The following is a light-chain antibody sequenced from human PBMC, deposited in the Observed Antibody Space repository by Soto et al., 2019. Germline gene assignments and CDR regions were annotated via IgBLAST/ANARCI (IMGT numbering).Light chain of an antibody. CDR1: NIESKI. V-gene: IGLV3-9*01. CDR3: QVWDDGTVL. J-gene: IGLJ2*01. CDR2: RDT. Sequence: SYELTQPLSVSVALGQTARIICGGNNIESKIVHWYQQKPGQAPVVVIYRDTNRPSGITARFSGSNSGNTATLTISRAQAGDEADYYCQVWDDGTVLFGGGTKLTVL.